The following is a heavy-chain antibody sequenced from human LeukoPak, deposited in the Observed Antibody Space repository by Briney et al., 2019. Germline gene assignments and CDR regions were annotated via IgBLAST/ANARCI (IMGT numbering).Heavy chain of an antibody. CDR1: GYTFTNYG. J-gene: IGHJ5*02. Sequence: ASVKVSCKASGYTFTNYGISWVRQAPGQGLEWMGWISAYNVNTNYAQKFQGRVTMTTDTSTTTAYMELRSLRSDDTAVYYCARARKVGYSSSWYWFDPWGQGTLVTVSS. D-gene: IGHD6-13*01. CDR3: ARARKVGYSSSWYWFDP. V-gene: IGHV1-18*01. CDR2: ISAYNVNT.